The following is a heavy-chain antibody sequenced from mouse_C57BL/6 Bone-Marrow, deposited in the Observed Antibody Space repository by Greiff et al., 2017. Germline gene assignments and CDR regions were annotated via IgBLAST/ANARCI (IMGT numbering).Heavy chain of an antibody. Sequence: EVQLQQSGAELVRPGASVKLSCTASGFTIKGDYMPWVKQRPEQGLEWIGWIDPENGDTEYASKFQGKATITADTAANTAYLQLSSLTSEDTAGYYCTPIMTAVVAAVDYWGQGTTLTVSS. V-gene: IGHV14-4*01. D-gene: IGHD1-1*01. CDR1: GFTIKGDY. CDR3: TPIMTAVVAAVDY. CDR2: IDPENGDT. J-gene: IGHJ2*01.